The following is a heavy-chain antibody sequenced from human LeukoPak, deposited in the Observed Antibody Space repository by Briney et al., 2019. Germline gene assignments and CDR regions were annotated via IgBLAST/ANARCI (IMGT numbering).Heavy chain of an antibody. CDR1: GYTFTSYG. CDR3: ARDVLDYGGHEYYFDY. D-gene: IGHD4-23*01. V-gene: IGHV1-69*05. CDR2: IIPIFGTA. J-gene: IGHJ4*02. Sequence: ASVKVSCKASGYTFTSYGISWVRQAPGQGLEWMGGIIPIFGTANYAQKFQGRVTITTDESTSTAYMELSSLRSEDTAVYYCARDVLDYGGHEYYFDYWGQGTLVTVSS.